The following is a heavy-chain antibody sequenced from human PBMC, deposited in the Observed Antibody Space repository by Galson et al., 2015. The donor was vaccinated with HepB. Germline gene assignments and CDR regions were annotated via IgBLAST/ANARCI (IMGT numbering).Heavy chain of an antibody. CDR1: GFTFSSYS. J-gene: IGHJ4*02. Sequence: SLRLSCAASGFTFSSYSMNWVRQAPGKGLEWVSSISSSSSYIYYADSVKGRSTISRDNAKNSLYLQMNSLRAEDTAVYYCAGDRGGYSYGRTSHPLDYWGQGTLVTVSS. V-gene: IGHV3-21*01. CDR2: ISSSSSYI. D-gene: IGHD5-18*01. CDR3: AGDRGGYSYGRTSHPLDY.